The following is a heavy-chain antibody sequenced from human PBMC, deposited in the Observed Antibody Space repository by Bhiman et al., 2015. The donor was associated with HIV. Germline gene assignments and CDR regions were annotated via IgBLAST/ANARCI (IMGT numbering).Heavy chain of an antibody. Sequence: EVQLLESGGGLVKPGGSLRLSCVASGFTFSNYAMSWVRQAPGKGLEWVSGISGSGGTTHYGDSVKGRFTISRDNAKNSLYLQMNSLRAEDTAVYYCARGRFSYSNLPHDWFDPWGQGTLVTVSS. D-gene: IGHD4-11*01. CDR3: ARGRFSYSNLPHDWFDP. CDR1: GFTFSNYA. V-gene: IGHV3-23*01. J-gene: IGHJ5*02. CDR2: ISGSGGTT.